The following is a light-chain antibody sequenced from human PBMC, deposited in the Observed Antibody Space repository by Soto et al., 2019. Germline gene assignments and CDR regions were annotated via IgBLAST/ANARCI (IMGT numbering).Light chain of an antibody. J-gene: IGLJ2*01. Sequence: HSALTQPASVSGSPGQSITISCTGTSSDVGAYNYVSWYQHHPGKAPKLMIYDVSNRPSGVSNRFSGSKSGNTASLTISGLQAEDEADYYCNSFTTSSTLVFGGGTKLTVL. CDR1: SSDVGAYNY. V-gene: IGLV2-14*03. CDR3: NSFTTSSTLV. CDR2: DVS.